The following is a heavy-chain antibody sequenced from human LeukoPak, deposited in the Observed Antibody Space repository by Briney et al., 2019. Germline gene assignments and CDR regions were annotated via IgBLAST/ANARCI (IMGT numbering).Heavy chain of an antibody. CDR3: ARRGSTDY. CDR2: IKEDGSEK. D-gene: IGHD2/OR15-2a*01. J-gene: IGHJ4*02. Sequence: GGSLRLSCAASGFSFSGYWMTSVRQAPGKGLEWVANIKEDGSEKYYADFVKGRFTISRDDAKNSLDLQMNSLRAEDTAVYYCARRGSTDYWGQGTLVTVSS. CDR1: GFSFSGYW. V-gene: IGHV3-7*03.